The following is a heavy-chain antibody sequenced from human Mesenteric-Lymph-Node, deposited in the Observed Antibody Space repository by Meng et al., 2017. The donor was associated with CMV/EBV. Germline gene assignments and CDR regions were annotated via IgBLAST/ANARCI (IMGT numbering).Heavy chain of an antibody. Sequence: SETLSPTCTVSDDSTSSRSYYWGWIRQPPGKGLEWIGSMYYSGSTYYNPSLKSRLTISVETSKKQLSLNLRSVAAADTAVYYCARDLYYDFWSGSSGMDVWGQETTVTV. CDR3: ARDLYYDFWSGSSGMDV. CDR2: MYYSGST. V-gene: IGHV4-39*07. J-gene: IGHJ6*02. D-gene: IGHD3-3*01. CDR1: DDSTSSRSYY.